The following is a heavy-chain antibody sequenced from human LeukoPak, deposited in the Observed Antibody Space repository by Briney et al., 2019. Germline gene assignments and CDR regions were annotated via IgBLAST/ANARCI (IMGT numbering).Heavy chain of an antibody. Sequence: GASVKVSCKASGYTFTVYYMHWVRQAPGQGLEWMGWINPNSGGTNYAQKFHGSVPMPTDTSISTAYMELGRLRSDDTAVYYCATPATGYDSSGYYYIFDYWGQGTLVTVSS. D-gene: IGHD3-22*01. CDR3: ATPATGYDSSGYYYIFDY. CDR2: INPNSGGT. CDR1: GYTFTVYY. J-gene: IGHJ4*02. V-gene: IGHV1-2*02.